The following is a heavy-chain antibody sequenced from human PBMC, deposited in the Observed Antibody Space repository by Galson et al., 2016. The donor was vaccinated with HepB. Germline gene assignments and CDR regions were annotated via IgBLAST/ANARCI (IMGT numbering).Heavy chain of an antibody. CDR3: VRTRMGVVCTIFDY. J-gene: IGHJ4*02. Sequence: PALVKPTQTLTLTCTFSGFSFATSGMCVSWIRQPPGKALEWLAFINWDDEKYYSPSLKPRVTISMGPSKIQVVLEMTNMDPLDTGPYYCVRTRMGVVCTIFDYGGQGALVAVSS. D-gene: IGHD5/OR15-5a*01. V-gene: IGHV2-70*01. CDR1: GFSFATSGMC. CDR2: INWDDEK.